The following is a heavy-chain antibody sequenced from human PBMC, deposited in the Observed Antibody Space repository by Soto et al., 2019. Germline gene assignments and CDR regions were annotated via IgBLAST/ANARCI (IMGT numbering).Heavy chain of an antibody. CDR1: GYSFTSYW. CDR2: IYPGDSDT. V-gene: IGHV5-51*01. Sequence: PGESLKISCKGSGYSFTSYWIGWVRQMPGKGLEWMGIIYPGDSDTRYSPSFQGQVTISADKSISTAYLQWSSLKASDTAMYYCARGGGDYGDYGSFPPYYCMDVWGQGTTVTVSS. CDR3: ARGGGDYGDYGSFPPYYCMDV. D-gene: IGHD4-17*01. J-gene: IGHJ6*02.